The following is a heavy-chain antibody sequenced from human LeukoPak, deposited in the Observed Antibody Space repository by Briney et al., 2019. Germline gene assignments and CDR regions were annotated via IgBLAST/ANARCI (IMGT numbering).Heavy chain of an antibody. CDR3: PSGRSGYGGNDAFDI. CDR2: MNPNSGNT. J-gene: IGHJ3*02. Sequence: ASVKVSCKASGYTFTSYDINWVRQATGQGLEWMGWMNPNSGNTGYAQKFQGRVTITRDTSISTAYMELSSLRSEDTAVYYCPSGRSGYGGNDAFDIWGQGTMVTVSS. CDR1: GYTFTSYD. D-gene: IGHD4-23*01. V-gene: IGHV1-8*03.